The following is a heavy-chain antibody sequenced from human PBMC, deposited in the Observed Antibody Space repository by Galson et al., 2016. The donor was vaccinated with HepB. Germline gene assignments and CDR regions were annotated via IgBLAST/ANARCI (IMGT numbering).Heavy chain of an antibody. CDR1: GFTFSTHW. Sequence: SLRLSCAASGFTFSTHWMHWVRQGPGKGLVWVSRIYNDGSGTSYADSVRGRFTICRDNAKNTQYLQMNRLRAEDTAVYYCARELAGAGRWGMDVWGQGSKVTVS. CDR3: ARELAGAGRWGMDV. CDR2: IYNDGSGT. J-gene: IGHJ6*02. V-gene: IGHV3-74*01. D-gene: IGHD6-13*01.